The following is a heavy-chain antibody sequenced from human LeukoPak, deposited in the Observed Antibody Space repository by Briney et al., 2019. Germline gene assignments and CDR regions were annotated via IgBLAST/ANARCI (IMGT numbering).Heavy chain of an antibody. V-gene: IGHV3-30-3*01. CDR2: ISYDGSNK. CDR3: GRGGAIFFPPHRVDP. J-gene: IGHJ5*02. Sequence: PGRSLRLSCAASGFTFSSYAMHWVRQAPGKGLEWVAVISYDGSNKYYADSVKGRFTISRDNSKNTLYLQMNSLRAEDTAVYYWGRGGAIFFPPHRVDPWGQGTLGTVSS. D-gene: IGHD3-9*01. CDR1: GFTFSSYA.